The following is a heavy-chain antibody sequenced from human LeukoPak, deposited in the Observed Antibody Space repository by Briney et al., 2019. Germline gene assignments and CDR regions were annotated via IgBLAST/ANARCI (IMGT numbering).Heavy chain of an antibody. D-gene: IGHD3-10*01. CDR2: IYYSGST. Sequence: LETLSLTCTVSGGSISSSSYYWGWIRQPPGKGLEWIGSIYYSGSTYYNPSLKSRVTISVDTSKNQFSLKLSSVTAADTAVYYCARLWYGSGSYYKDYWGQGTLVTVPS. CDR3: ARLWYGSGSYYKDY. V-gene: IGHV4-39*01. CDR1: GGSISSSSYY. J-gene: IGHJ4*02.